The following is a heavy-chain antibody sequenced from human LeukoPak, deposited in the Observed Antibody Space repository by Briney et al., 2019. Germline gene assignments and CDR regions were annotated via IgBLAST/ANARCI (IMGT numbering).Heavy chain of an antibody. D-gene: IGHD3-22*01. J-gene: IGHJ4*02. Sequence: GGSLRLSCAASGFTFSSYAMSWVRQAPGKGLEWVSAISGSGGSTYYADSVEGRFTISRDNSKNTLYLQMNSLRAEDTAVYYCAKANRVTMIVVVIDYFDYWGQGTLVTVSS. CDR3: AKANRVTMIVVVIDYFDY. CDR2: ISGSGGST. V-gene: IGHV3-23*01. CDR1: GFTFSSYA.